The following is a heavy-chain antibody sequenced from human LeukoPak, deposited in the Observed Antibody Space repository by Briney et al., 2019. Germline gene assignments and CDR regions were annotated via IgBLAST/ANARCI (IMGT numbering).Heavy chain of an antibody. CDR2: IYYSGST. D-gene: IGHD4-11*01. J-gene: IGHJ6*02. CDR1: GGSISSGGYY. Sequence: PSQTLSLTCTVSGGSISSGGYYWSWIRQHPGKGLEWIGYIYYSGSTYYNPSLKSRVTISVDTSKNQFSLKLSSVTAADTAVYYCARDRPLQYSNYEEYYYGMDVWGQGTTVTVSS. CDR3: ARDRPLQYSNYEEYYYGMDV. V-gene: IGHV4-31*03.